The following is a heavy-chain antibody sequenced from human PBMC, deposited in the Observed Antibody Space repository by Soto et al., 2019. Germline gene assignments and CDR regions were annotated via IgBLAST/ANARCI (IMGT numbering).Heavy chain of an antibody. CDR3: ATSFRYFDN. D-gene: IGHD3-9*01. Sequence: EVQLLESGGGLVLPGGSLRLSCAGSGFTPTTTPLSWVRQPPGKGLEWVTTISGTASRTYYVDSVKGRFFISRDNAKNTVTLQMNNQTLDDTAVYYCATSFRYFDNWGQGTRVTVSS. J-gene: IGHJ4*02. CDR2: ISGTASRT. CDR1: GFTPTTTP. V-gene: IGHV3-23*01.